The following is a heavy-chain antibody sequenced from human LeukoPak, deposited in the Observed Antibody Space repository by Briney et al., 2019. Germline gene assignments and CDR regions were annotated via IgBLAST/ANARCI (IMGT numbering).Heavy chain of an antibody. CDR1: GFTFSSYS. D-gene: IGHD6-13*01. J-gene: IGHJ4*02. CDR2: ISSSSSTI. CDR3: ARDTGSSWPSYDY. Sequence: GGSLRLSCAASGFTFSSYSMNWVRQAPGKGLEWVSYISSSSSTIYYADSVKGRFTISRDNAKNSLYLQMNSLRAEDTAVYYCARDTGSSWPSYDYWGQGTLVTVSS. V-gene: IGHV3-48*04.